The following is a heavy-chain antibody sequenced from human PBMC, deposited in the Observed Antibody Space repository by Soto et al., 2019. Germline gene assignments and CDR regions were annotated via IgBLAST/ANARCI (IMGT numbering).Heavy chain of an antibody. V-gene: IGHV3-48*02. J-gene: IGHJ4*02. Sequence: PGGSLRLSCAASGFSFGNYWMTWVRQAPGKGLEWVSYISSSSSTIFYTDSVKGRFTISRDNAKNSLYLQMNSLRDEDTAVYYCARDAQASSSGYDYFFDYWGQGTLVTVSS. CDR3: ARDAQASSSGYDYFFDY. CDR2: ISSSSSTI. D-gene: IGHD3-22*01. CDR1: GFSFGNYW.